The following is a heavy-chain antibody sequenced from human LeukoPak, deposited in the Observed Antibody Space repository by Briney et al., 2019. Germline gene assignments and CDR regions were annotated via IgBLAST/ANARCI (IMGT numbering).Heavy chain of an antibody. J-gene: IGHJ5*02. CDR2: FDPEDGET. V-gene: IGHV1-24*01. D-gene: IGHD2-8*01. CDR3: ATLPGYCSNGLCHHGT. Sequence: ASVKVSYTVSGYTLSELSMHWVRQAPGKGLEWMGGFDPEDGETIYAQKFQGRVTMTEDTSTDTAYMELSSLRSEDTAVYYCATLPGYCSNGLCHHGTWGQGTLVTVSS. CDR1: GYTLSELS.